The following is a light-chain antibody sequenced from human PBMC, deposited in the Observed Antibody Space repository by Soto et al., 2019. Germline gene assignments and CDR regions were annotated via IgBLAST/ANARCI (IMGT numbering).Light chain of an antibody. J-gene: IGKJ2*02. V-gene: IGKV3-15*01. Sequence: EIVMTQSPATLSVSPGERVTLSCRASRSVSSNLAWYQQKPGQAPRLLIYGASTRATGIPARFSGSGSGTEFTLTISSLQSEDFALYYCQQYNNWPRGTFGQGTKLEIK. CDR1: RSVSSN. CDR3: QQYNNWPRGT. CDR2: GAS.